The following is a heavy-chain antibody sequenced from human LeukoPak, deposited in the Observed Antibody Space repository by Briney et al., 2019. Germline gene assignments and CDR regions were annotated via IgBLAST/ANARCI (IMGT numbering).Heavy chain of an antibody. CDR3: ARVVPAAGGWLDP. CDR2: IYHSGST. Sequence: SQTLSLTCAVSGGSISSGGYSWSWIRQPPGKGLEWIGYIYHSGSTYYNPSLKSRVTISVDRSKNQFSLKLSSATAADTAVYYCARVVPAAGGWLDPWGQGTLVTVSS. D-gene: IGHD2-2*01. V-gene: IGHV4-30-2*01. J-gene: IGHJ5*02. CDR1: GGSISSGGYS.